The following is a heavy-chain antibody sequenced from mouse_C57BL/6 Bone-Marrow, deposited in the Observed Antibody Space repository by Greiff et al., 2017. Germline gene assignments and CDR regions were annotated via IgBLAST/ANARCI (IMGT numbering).Heavy chain of an antibody. V-gene: IGHV14-2*01. CDR3: TRSLIYYGTNY. CDR2: IDPEDGET. J-gene: IGHJ2*01. D-gene: IGHD1-1*01. Sequence: VQLKQSGAELVKPGASVKLSCTASGFNIKDYYIHWVKQRNEQGLEWIGRIDPEDGETKYAPKVQDQATITSDTSSNTAYLQLSRLKAEGTAFYYCTRSLIYYGTNYWGQGTTLTVSS. CDR1: GFNIKDYY.